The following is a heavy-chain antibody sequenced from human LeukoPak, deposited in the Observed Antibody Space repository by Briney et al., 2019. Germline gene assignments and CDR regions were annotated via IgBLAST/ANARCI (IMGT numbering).Heavy chain of an antibody. J-gene: IGHJ4*02. V-gene: IGHV4-30-4*08. CDR1: GGSISSYY. Sequence: PSETLSLTCTVSGGSISSYYWSWIRQPPGKGLEWIGYIYYSGSTYYNPSLKSRVTISVDTSKNQFSLKLSSVTAADTAVYYCAREEGYCSSTSCYRAFDYWGQGTLVTVSS. CDR3: AREEGYCSSTSCYRAFDY. CDR2: IYYSGST. D-gene: IGHD2-2*01.